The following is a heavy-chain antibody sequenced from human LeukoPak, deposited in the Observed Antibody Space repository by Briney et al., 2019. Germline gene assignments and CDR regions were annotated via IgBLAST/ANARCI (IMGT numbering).Heavy chain of an antibody. CDR2: ISHDGSNK. V-gene: IGHV3-30*03. CDR3: ARDRILRYFDWSLDY. CDR1: GFTFSSYG. D-gene: IGHD3-9*01. J-gene: IGHJ4*02. Sequence: GRSLRLSCAASGFTFSSYGMHWVRQAPGKGLEWVAVISHDGSNKDYSDSVKGRFTISRDNSKNTLYLQMNSLRAEDTAVYYCARDRILRYFDWSLDYWGQGTLVTVSS.